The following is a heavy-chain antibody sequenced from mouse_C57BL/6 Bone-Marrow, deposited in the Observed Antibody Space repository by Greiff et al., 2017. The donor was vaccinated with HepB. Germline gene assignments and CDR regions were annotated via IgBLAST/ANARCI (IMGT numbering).Heavy chain of an antibody. CDR1: GYTFTSYT. D-gene: IGHD1-1*01. V-gene: IGHV1-4*01. CDR2: INPSSGYT. CDR3: ARTVVPLHFDY. J-gene: IGHJ2*01. Sequence: QVQLKESGAELARPGASVKMSCKASGYTFTSYTMHWVKQRPGQGLEWIGYINPSSGYTKYNQKFKDKATLTADKSSSTAYMQLSSLTSEDSAVYYCARTVVPLHFDYWGQGTTLTVSS.